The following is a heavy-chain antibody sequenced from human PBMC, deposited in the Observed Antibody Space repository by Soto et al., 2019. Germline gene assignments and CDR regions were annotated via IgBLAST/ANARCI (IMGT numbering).Heavy chain of an antibody. V-gene: IGHV1-46*01. CDR2: INPSGGST. Sequence: ASVKVSCKASGYTFTSYYMHWVRQAPGQGLEWMGIINPSGGSTSYAQKFQGRVTITRDTSASTAYMELSSLRSEDTAVYYCARGSYGSGRQYYYYGMDVWGQGTTVTVSS. CDR1: GYTFTSYY. D-gene: IGHD3-10*01. J-gene: IGHJ6*02. CDR3: ARGSYGSGRQYYYYGMDV.